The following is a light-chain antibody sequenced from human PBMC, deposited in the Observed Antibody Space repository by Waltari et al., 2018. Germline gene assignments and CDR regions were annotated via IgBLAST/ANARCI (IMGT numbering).Light chain of an antibody. Sequence: SYELTQPSSVSVSPGQTAKITCSGGIVTKKYVRWFQQKPGRAPVLVIYKETERPSGIPERFSGSSSGTTVTLTISGAQGEDEAEYYCNCATDDNVRIFGGGTRLTVL. V-gene: IGLV3-27*01. J-gene: IGLJ2*01. CDR3: NCATDDNVRI. CDR1: IVTKKY. CDR2: KET.